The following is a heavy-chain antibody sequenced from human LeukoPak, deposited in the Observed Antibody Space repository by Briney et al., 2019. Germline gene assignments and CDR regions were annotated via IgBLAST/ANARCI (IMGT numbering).Heavy chain of an antibody. J-gene: IGHJ4*02. CDR1: GFTFSRYW. CDR2: INGDGSFA. D-gene: IGHD1-26*01. CDR3: VRDRGGSYSLDK. Sequence: GGSLRLSCAASGFTFSRYWLHWIRQPPGKGLVWVARINGDGSFADYADSVRARFTISRDNAENTLYLQMNSLRVEDAAVYYCVRDRGGSYSLDKWGQGTLVTVSS. V-gene: IGHV3-74*01.